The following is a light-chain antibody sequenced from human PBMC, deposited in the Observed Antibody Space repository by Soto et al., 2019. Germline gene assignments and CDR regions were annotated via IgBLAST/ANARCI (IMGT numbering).Light chain of an antibody. CDR1: SGHSSFV. V-gene: IGLV4-69*01. CDR3: QTWGTGIVV. Sequence: QTVLTQSPSASASPGASVKLTCTLSSGHSSFVIAWHQQQPEKGPRFLMKVKSDGSHDKGVGIPDRFSGSSSGAERYLTISSLQSEDEADYYCQTWGTGIVVFGGGTKLTVL. CDR2: VKSDGSH. J-gene: IGLJ2*01.